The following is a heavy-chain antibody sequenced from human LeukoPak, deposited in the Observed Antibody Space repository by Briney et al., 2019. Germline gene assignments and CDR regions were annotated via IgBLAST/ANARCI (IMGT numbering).Heavy chain of an antibody. CDR1: GYTFTSYD. CDR2: MNPNSGNT. Sequence: GASVKVSCKASGYTFTSYDINRVRQATGQGLEWMGWMNPNSGNTGYAQKFQGRVTITRNTSISTAYMELSSLRSEDTAVYYCARALIAAAGRSFDPWGQGTLVTVSS. J-gene: IGHJ5*02. V-gene: IGHV1-8*03. D-gene: IGHD6-13*01. CDR3: ARALIAAAGRSFDP.